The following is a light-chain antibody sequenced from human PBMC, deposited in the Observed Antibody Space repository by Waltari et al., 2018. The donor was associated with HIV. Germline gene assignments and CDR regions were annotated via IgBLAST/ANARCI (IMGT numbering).Light chain of an antibody. CDR3: AAWDDSLDGFV. V-gene: IGLV1-44*01. J-gene: IGLJ1*01. Sequence: QSVLTQPPSASGTPGTGVTISCSGSRSNRGRNTGNWYTQVPGPAPKLLIYSTGQRPSGVPDRFSGSKSGTSASLAISGLQSEDEADYYCAAWDDSLDGFVFGTGTKVTVL. CDR2: STG. CDR1: RSNRGRNT.